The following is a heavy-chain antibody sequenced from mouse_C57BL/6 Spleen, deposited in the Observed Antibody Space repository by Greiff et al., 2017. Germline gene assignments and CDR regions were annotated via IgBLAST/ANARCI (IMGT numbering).Heavy chain of an antibody. Sequence: VQLQQPGAELVMPGASVKLSCKASGYTFTSYWMHWVKQRPGQGLEWIGEIDPSDSYTNYNQKFKGKSTLTVDKSSSTAYMQLSSLTSEDSAVYYCARISGHYYYAMDYWGQGTSVTVSS. D-gene: IGHD1-3*01. CDR3: ARISGHYYYAMDY. CDR2: IDPSDSYT. V-gene: IGHV1-69*01. J-gene: IGHJ4*01. CDR1: GYTFTSYW.